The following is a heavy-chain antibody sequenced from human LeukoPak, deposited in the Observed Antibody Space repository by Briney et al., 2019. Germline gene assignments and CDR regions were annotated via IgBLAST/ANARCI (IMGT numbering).Heavy chain of an antibody. Sequence: PGGTLRLSCAASGFTFSSYGMSWVRQAPGKGLEWVSAISGSGGSTYYADSVKGRFTISRDNAKNSLYLQMNSLRAEDTAVYYCARDPRSWIQLWKKYFDYWGQGTLVTVSS. D-gene: IGHD5-18*01. CDR1: GFTFSSYG. V-gene: IGHV3-23*01. CDR3: ARDPRSWIQLWKKYFDY. CDR2: ISGSGGST. J-gene: IGHJ4*02.